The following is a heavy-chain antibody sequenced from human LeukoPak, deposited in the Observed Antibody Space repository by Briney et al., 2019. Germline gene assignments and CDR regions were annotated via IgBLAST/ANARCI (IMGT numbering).Heavy chain of an antibody. CDR2: IYPGDSDT. CDR1: GYSFTSYW. V-gene: IGHV5-51*01. CDR3: ARHCSSTSCYNRPFDY. J-gene: IGHJ4*02. Sequence: GESLKISCKGSGYSFTSYWIGWVRQMPGKGLQWMGIIYPGDSDTRYSPSFQGQVTISADKSISTAYLQWSSLKASDTAMYYCARHCSSTSCYNRPFDYWGQGTLVTVSS. D-gene: IGHD2-2*02.